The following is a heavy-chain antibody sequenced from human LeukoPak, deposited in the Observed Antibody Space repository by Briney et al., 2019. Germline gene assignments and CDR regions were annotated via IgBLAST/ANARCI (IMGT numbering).Heavy chain of an antibody. V-gene: IGHV3-48*01. CDR1: SFTVTSYS. J-gene: IGHJ5*02. D-gene: IGHD2-15*01. CDR3: DHILSIFP. Sequence: PGRSFTLSCAGSSFTVTSYSISSVRHAPGDWLDWISFISSGSRTIYSAASVKGRFTTPKNNAKSSLNLQMTSLTAEDTAVYYCDHILSIFPWGQGTLVTVSS. CDR2: ISSGSRTI.